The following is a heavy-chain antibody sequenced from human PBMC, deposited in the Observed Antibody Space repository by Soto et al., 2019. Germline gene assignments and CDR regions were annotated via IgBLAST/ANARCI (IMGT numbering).Heavy chain of an antibody. J-gene: IGHJ4*02. CDR1: VFTFSSFA. CDR2: ISIDGSRQ. D-gene: IGHD6-19*01. CDR3: AKAGAGDTWSRFDY. V-gene: IGHV3-30-3*01. Sequence: GGSLRLSCTSPVFTFSSFAMHWVRQAPGKGLEWVTVISIDGSRQHYADSVMGRFTVSRDRSRNTVTLRMNRLTTEDTAVYYCAKAGAGDTWSRFDYWGPGT.